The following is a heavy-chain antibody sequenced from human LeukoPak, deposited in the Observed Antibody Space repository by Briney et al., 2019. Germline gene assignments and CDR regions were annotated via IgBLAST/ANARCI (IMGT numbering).Heavy chain of an antibody. J-gene: IGHJ6*02. CDR1: GFTFSSYA. CDR3: AKAYRLLSWYYYYGMDV. V-gene: IGHV3-23*01. CDR2: ISASGGTT. Sequence: GGSLRLSCAASGFTFSSYAMSWVRQAPGKGLEWVSAISASGGTTYYADSVKGRFTISRDNSKNTLSLQMNSLRAEDTAVYYCAKAYRLLSWYYYYGMDVWGQGTTATVSS. D-gene: IGHD3-3*01.